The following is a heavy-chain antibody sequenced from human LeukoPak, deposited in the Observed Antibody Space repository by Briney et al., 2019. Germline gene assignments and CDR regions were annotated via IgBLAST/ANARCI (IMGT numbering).Heavy chain of an antibody. Sequence: SETLSLTCTASGGSISSSSYSWGWIRQPPGKGLEWIGSIYYSGSTYYNPSLKSRVTISVDTSKNQFSLKLSSVTAADTAVYYCARHPTYYDFWSGYYIIGGIDYWGQGTLVTVSS. J-gene: IGHJ4*02. CDR3: ARHPTYYDFWSGYYIIGGIDY. CDR2: IYYSGST. D-gene: IGHD3-3*01. V-gene: IGHV4-39*01. CDR1: GGSISSSSYS.